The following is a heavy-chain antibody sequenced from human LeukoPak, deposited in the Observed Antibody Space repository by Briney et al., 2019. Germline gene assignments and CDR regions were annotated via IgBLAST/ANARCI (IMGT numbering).Heavy chain of an antibody. CDR2: INPNSGGT. Sequence: ASVKVSCKASGYTFTGYYIHWVRQALGQGLEWMGWINPNSGGTNSAQKFQGRVTMTRDTSISTAYMELSGLRSDDTAVYYCAKKVSGGFEEAPDYWGQGTLVTVSS. CDR3: AKKVSGGFEEAPDY. D-gene: IGHD4-23*01. V-gene: IGHV1-2*02. J-gene: IGHJ4*02. CDR1: GYTFTGYY.